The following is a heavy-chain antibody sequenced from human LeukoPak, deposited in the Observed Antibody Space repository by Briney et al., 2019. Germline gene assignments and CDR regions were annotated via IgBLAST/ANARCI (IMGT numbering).Heavy chain of an antibody. D-gene: IGHD3-10*02. V-gene: IGHV3-21*01. CDR3: AELGITMIGGV. Sequence: GESLRLSCAASGFTFISYSMNWVRQAPGKGLEWVSSISSSSSYIYYADSVKGRFTISRDNAENSLYLQMNSLRAEDTAVYYCAELGITMIGGVWGKGTTVTISS. CDR2: ISSSSSYI. CDR1: GFTFISYS. J-gene: IGHJ6*04.